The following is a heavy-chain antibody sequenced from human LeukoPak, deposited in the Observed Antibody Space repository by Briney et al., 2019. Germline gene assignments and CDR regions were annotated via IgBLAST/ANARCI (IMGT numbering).Heavy chain of an antibody. CDR1: GFTFSTYA. J-gene: IGHJ4*02. V-gene: IGHV3-23*01. CDR3: ARDFTPSVGATPFDC. D-gene: IGHD1-26*01. Sequence: GGSLRLSCAASGFTFSTYAMSWVRQAPGKGLEWVSGISGSGTGSIAYYADSVKGRFTISRDNAENSLYLQMDSLRDEDTAVYYCARDFTPSVGATPFDCWGQGTLVTVSS. CDR2: ISGSGTGSIA.